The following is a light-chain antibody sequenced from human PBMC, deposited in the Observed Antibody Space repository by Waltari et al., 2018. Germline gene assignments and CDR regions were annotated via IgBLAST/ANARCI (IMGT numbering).Light chain of an antibody. Sequence: QSALRPPAPWSGCSGHPTTISCPRAGSYVRGFNYVHWYPQNPRKAPKLLIFEASKRPWGVSIRFSGSTSGNTASLTISGLQAEDEADYYCSSYASSNFLVFGGGTKVTVL. J-gene: IGLJ3*02. CDR3: SSYASSNFLV. CDR1: GSYVRGFNY. CDR2: EAS. V-gene: IGLV2-14*01.